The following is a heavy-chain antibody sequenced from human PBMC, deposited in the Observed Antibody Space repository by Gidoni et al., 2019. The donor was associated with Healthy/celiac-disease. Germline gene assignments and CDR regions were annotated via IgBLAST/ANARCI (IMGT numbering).Heavy chain of an antibody. CDR1: GLTFSSYA. D-gene: IGHD6-13*01. V-gene: IGHV3-23*01. CDR3: AKGAAAGTIFDY. Sequence: EVPLLESGGGLVQPGGSLRLSCAASGLTFSSYAMSWVPPAPGQGLEWDSAISGSCGSTYYADSVKGRFIISRDNSKNTLYLQMNSLRAEDTAVYYCAKGAAAGTIFDYWGQGTLVTVSS. J-gene: IGHJ4*02. CDR2: ISGSCGST.